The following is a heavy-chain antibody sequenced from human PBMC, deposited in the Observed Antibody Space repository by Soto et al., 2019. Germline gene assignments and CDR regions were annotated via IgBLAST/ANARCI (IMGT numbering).Heavy chain of an antibody. D-gene: IGHD2-2*01. J-gene: IGHJ3*02. CDR3: ARLKPPAAFDI. V-gene: IGHV3-13*01. CDR2: IGTAGDT. Sequence: GGSLRLSCAASGFTFSSYDMHWVRQATRKGLEWVSAIGTAGDTYYPGSVKGRFTISRENAKNSLYLQMNSLRAEDTAVYYCARLKPPAAFDIWGQGTMVTVSS. CDR1: GFTFSSYD.